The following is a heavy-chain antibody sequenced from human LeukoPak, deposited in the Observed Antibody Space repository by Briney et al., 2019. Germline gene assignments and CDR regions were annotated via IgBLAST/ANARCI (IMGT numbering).Heavy chain of an antibody. J-gene: IGHJ4*02. CDR1: GFTFSRYW. V-gene: IGHV3-7*04. CDR3: ARDCSSTICYPDF. CDR2: IKQDGSEK. Sequence: GGSLRLSCAASGFTFSRYWMSWVRQAPGKGLELVANIKQDGSEKYYVDSVKGRFTISRDNAKNSLYMQMNSLRAEDTAVYYCARDCSSTICYPDFWGQGTLVTVCS. D-gene: IGHD2-2*01.